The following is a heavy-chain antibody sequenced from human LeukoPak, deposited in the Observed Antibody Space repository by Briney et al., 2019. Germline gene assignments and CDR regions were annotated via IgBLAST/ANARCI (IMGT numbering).Heavy chain of an antibody. CDR1: GGSISSYY. CDR2: IYYSGST. CDR3: ARGYYGDYHAFDI. D-gene: IGHD4-17*01. J-gene: IGHJ3*02. V-gene: IGHV4-59*01. Sequence: SETLSLTCTVSGGSISSYYWSWIRQPPGKGLEWIGYIYYSGSTNYNPSLKSRVTISVDTSKNQFSLKLSSVTAADTAVYYCARGYYGDYHAFDIWGQGTMVAVSS.